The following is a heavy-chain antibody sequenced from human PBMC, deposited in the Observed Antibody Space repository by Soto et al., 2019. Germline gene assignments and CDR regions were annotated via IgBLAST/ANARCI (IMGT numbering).Heavy chain of an antibody. V-gene: IGHV4-4*02. CDR3: ARVIATAVHWFDP. CDR2: IYHSGST. D-gene: IGHD6-13*01. Sequence: SETLSLTCAVSGGSISSSNWWSWVRQPPGKGLEWIGDIYHSGSTKYNPSLKSRVTISVDKSKNQFSLKLSSVTAADTAVYYCARVIATAVHWFDPWGQGTLVTVS. J-gene: IGHJ5*02. CDR1: GGSISSSNW.